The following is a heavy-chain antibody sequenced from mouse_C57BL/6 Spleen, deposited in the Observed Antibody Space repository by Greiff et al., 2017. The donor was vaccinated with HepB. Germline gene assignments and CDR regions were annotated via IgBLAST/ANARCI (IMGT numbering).Heavy chain of an antibody. CDR2: IYPGSGNT. CDR3: ARLRQGYFDV. D-gene: IGHD2-12*01. Sequence: QVQLQQSGAELVRPGASVKLSCKASGYTFTDYYINWVKQRPGQGLEWIARIYPGSGNTYYNEKFKGKATLTAEKSSSTAYMQLSSLTSEDSAVYFCARLRQGYFDVWGTGTTVTVSS. CDR1: GYTFTDYY. V-gene: IGHV1-76*01. J-gene: IGHJ1*03.